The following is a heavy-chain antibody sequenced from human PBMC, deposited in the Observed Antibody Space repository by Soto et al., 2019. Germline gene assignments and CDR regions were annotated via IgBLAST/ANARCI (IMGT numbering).Heavy chain of an antibody. CDR1: GYTFTNYD. D-gene: IGHD3-16*01. CDR3: AREDASFAP. Sequence: ASVKVSCKASGYTFTNYDINWVRQASGQGLEWMGWMNPISGNTGYAQKFQGRVTMTRDTSISTAYMELGSLRSEDTAVYYCAREDASFAPWGRGTLVPVSS. CDR2: MNPISGNT. J-gene: IGHJ5*02. V-gene: IGHV1-8*01.